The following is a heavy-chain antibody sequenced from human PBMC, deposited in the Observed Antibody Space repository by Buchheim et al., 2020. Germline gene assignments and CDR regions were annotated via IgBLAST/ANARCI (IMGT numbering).Heavy chain of an antibody. CDR3: ARGLLGPQQRSPSDS. CDR1: GFTFSSYC. J-gene: IGHJ4*02. D-gene: IGHD3-16*01. Sequence: EVLLVESGGGLVQPGGSLRLSCAASGFTFSSYCMHWVRQAPGKGLVWVSRINSDGTSTSYADSVKGRFTISRDNAKNTLYLQMNSLRAEDTAVYYCARGLLGPQQRSPSDSWGQGTL. V-gene: IGHV3-74*01. CDR2: INSDGTST.